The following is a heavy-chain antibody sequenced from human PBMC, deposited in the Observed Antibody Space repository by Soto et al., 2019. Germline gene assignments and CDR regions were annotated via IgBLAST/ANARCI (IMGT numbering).Heavy chain of an antibody. CDR2: IRAYNGNT. J-gene: IGHJ4*02. V-gene: IGHV1-18*01. CDR1: GYSFTRYY. D-gene: IGHD3-3*01. Sequence: QVQLVQSGAEVKKPGASVKVSCKASGYSFTRYYINXXXXXXXXXLEWMGWIRAYNGNTHYEEKLQGRVTLTTDTXXXTXYXEXXXXXXXXXXVYFCARGGXXDFLSDYWGQGTLVTVSS. CDR3: ARGGXXDFLSDY.